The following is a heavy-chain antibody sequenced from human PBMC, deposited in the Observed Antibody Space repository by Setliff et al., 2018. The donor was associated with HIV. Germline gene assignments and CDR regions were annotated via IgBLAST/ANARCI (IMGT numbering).Heavy chain of an antibody. Sequence: PSETLSLTCTVSGGSISSSSYYWGWIRQPPGKGLEWIGSIYYSGSTYYNPSLKSRVTISVDTSKNQFSLKLRFVTAADTAVYYCARQTWEYYDTLTGYYRSPKNFDSWGQGTLVTVSS. CDR2: IYYSGST. D-gene: IGHD3-9*01. CDR3: ARQTWEYYDTLTGYYRSPKNFDS. CDR1: GGSISSSSYY. J-gene: IGHJ4*02. V-gene: IGHV4-39*01.